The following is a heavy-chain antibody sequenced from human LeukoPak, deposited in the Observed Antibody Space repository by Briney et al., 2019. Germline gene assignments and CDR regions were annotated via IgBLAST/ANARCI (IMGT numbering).Heavy chain of an antibody. V-gene: IGHV3-48*03. D-gene: IGHD1-26*01. Sequence: GGSLRLSCAASGFTFRSYEMNWVRQAPGKGLEWVSYISSSGSTIYYADSVKGRFTISRDNAKNSLYLQMNSLRAEDTAVYYCAKDRYSGSYSPSPPDYWGQGTLVTVSS. CDR1: GFTFRSYE. CDR2: ISSSGSTI. J-gene: IGHJ4*02. CDR3: AKDRYSGSYSPSPPDY.